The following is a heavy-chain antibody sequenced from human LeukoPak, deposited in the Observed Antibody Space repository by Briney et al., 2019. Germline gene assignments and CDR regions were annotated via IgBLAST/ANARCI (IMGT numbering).Heavy chain of an antibody. CDR3: ARVRYCSSTSCPAGYNWFDP. CDR1: GGSFSGYY. CDR2: INHSGST. J-gene: IGHJ5*02. D-gene: IGHD2-2*01. V-gene: IGHV4-34*01. Sequence: PSETLSLTCAVYGGSFSGYYWSWIRQPPGKGLEWIGEINHSGSTNYNPSLKSRITISVDTSKNQFSLKLSSVTAADTAVYYCARVRYCSSTSCPAGYNWFDPWGQGTLVTVSS.